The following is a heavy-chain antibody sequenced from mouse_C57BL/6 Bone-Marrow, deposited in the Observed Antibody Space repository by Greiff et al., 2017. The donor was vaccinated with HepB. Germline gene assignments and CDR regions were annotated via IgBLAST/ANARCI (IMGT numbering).Heavy chain of an antibody. CDR3: AQVGMVTTNY. CDR1: GYTFTSYW. V-gene: IGHV1-59*01. D-gene: IGHD2-2*01. J-gene: IGHJ2*01. CDR2: IDPSDSYT. Sequence: QVQLQQPGAELVRPGTSVKLSCKASGYTFTSYWMHWVKQRPGQGLEWIGVIDPSDSYTNYNQKFKGKATLTVETSSSTAYMQLSSLTSEDSVFYYCAQVGMVTTNYWGQYTTLTVSS.